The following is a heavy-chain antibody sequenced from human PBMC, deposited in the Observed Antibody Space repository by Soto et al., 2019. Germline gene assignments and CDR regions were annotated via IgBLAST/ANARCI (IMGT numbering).Heavy chain of an antibody. J-gene: IGHJ4*02. D-gene: IGHD6-19*01. Sequence: QVQLQESGPGLVKPSETLSLTCTVSGGSISSYYWNWIRQPPGKGLEWIGYIYYSGSTNYNPSLKSQVTISVDTSKNQFSLKLSSVTAADTAVYYCARGGSGWYGPFDYWGQGTLVTVSS. CDR3: ARGGSGWYGPFDY. CDR1: GGSISSYY. V-gene: IGHV4-59*01. CDR2: IYYSGST.